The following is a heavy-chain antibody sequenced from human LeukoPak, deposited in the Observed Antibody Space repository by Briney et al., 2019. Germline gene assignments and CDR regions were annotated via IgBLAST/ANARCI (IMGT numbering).Heavy chain of an antibody. CDR2: IKPDGSER. D-gene: IGHD2-2*01. CDR3: ARDARGIPDSPYNWFDP. V-gene: IGHV3-7*01. J-gene: IGHJ5*02. Sequence: GGSQRLSCAASGFTFSDYWMSWVRQAPGKGLEWVANIKPDGSERNYVDSVKGRFTISRDSANNSLYLQMNSLRAEDTAVYYCARDARGIPDSPYNWFDPWGQGTLVTVSS. CDR1: GFTFSDYW.